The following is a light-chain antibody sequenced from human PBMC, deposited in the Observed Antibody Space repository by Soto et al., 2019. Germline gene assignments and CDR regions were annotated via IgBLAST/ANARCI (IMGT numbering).Light chain of an antibody. Sequence: DIQLTQSPSSLSASVGDRVTITCRASEVIGIDLAWYHQKPGKAPQRLIYGATSLQGGVPTRFSGSGSGTEFTLTISSPQPEDFATYYCLQHNAFPYTFGQGTKLEIK. CDR1: EVIGID. V-gene: IGKV1-17*01. J-gene: IGKJ2*01. CDR3: LQHNAFPYT. CDR2: GAT.